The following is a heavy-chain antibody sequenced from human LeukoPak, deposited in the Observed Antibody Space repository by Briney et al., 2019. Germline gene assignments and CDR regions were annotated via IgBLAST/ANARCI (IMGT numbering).Heavy chain of an antibody. CDR2: ISGSGGST. D-gene: IGHD6-13*01. J-gene: IGHJ4*02. CDR1: GFTFSSYA. Sequence: GGSLRLSCAASGFTFSSYAMSWVRQAPGKGLEWVSAISGSGGSTYYADSVKGRFTISRDNSKNTLYLQMNSLRAEDTAVYYCAKGSSAQKRERGTDFDDWGQGTLVTVSS. CDR3: AKGSSAQKRERGTDFDD. V-gene: IGHV3-23*01.